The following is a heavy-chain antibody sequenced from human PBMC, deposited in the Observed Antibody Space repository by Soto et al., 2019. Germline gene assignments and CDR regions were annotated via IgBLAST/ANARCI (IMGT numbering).Heavy chain of an antibody. CDR2: ISSSSSTI. CDR1: GFTFSSYS. Sequence: EVQLVESGGGLVQPGGSLRLSCAASGFTFSSYSMNWVHQAPGKGLEWVSYISSSSSTIYYAGSVKGRFTISRDNAKNSLYLQMNSLRDEDTAVYYCARVSVWHGYYYYGMDVWGQGTTVTVSS. J-gene: IGHJ6*02. D-gene: IGHD2-21*01. V-gene: IGHV3-48*02. CDR3: ARVSVWHGYYYYGMDV.